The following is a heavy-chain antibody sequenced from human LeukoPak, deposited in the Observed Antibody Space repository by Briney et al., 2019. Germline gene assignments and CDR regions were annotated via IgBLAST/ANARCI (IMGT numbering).Heavy chain of an antibody. V-gene: IGHV3-53*01. CDR3: ARDEAYGGNGY. Sequence: GGSLRLSCAASGFTFSSYAMHWVRQAPGKGLEWVSVIYSGGSTYYADSVKGRFTISRDNSKNTLYLQMNSLRAEDTAVYYCARDEAYGGNGYWGQGTLVTVSS. CDR2: IYSGGST. D-gene: IGHD4-23*01. CDR1: GFTFSSYA. J-gene: IGHJ4*02.